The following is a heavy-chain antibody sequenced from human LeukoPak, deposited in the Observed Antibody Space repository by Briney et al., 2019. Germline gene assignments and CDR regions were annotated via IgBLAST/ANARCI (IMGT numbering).Heavy chain of an antibody. Sequence: GGSLRLSCAASGFTFSSYSMNWVRQAPGKGLEWVSSISSSSYIYYADSVKGRFTISRDNAKNSLYLQMNSLRAEDTAVYYCARERVSVSYYDSSGYWRYFDYWGQGTLVTVSS. J-gene: IGHJ4*02. CDR3: ARERVSVSYYDSSGYWRYFDY. CDR2: ISSSSYI. CDR1: GFTFSSYS. V-gene: IGHV3-21*01. D-gene: IGHD3-22*01.